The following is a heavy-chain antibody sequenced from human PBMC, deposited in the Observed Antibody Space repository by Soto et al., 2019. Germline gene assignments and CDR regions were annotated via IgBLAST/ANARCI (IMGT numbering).Heavy chain of an antibody. CDR2: IIPVFATA. J-gene: IGHJ4*02. CDR3: ARRNKKLSHFDY. V-gene: IGHV1-69*13. Sequence: SVKVSCKASGGTFNSYAISWVRQAPGQGLEWMGGIIPVFATANYAQKFQGRFTFTADESTTTVYMELSSLKSDDTAVYYCARRNKKLSHFDYWGQGTLVTVSS. CDR1: GGTFNSYA.